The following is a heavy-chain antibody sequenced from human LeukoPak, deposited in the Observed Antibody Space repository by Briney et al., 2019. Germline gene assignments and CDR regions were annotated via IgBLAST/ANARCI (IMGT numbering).Heavy chain of an antibody. CDR1: GYTFTSYG. CDR3: ARDRATVTTGDVQGDY. Sequence: GASVKVCCKASGYTFTSYGISWVRQAPGQGLEWMGWISAYNGNTNYAQKLQGRVTMTTDTSTSTAYMELRSLRSDDTAVYYCARDRATVTTGDVQGDYWGQGTLVTVSS. V-gene: IGHV1-18*01. J-gene: IGHJ4*02. D-gene: IGHD4-17*01. CDR2: ISAYNGNT.